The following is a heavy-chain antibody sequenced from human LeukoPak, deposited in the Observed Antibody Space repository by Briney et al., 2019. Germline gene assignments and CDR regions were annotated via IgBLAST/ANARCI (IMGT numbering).Heavy chain of an antibody. CDR1: GFTVSSKY. J-gene: IGHJ4*02. D-gene: IGHD1-26*01. CDR2: IYDGGGA. Sequence: HPGGSLRLSCAATGFTVSSKYMNWVRQAPGKGLEWLSVIYDGGGANYADSVKARFTISRDNSKNTLYIQMDSLRAEDTAVYYCARLATSTGSYVDYWGQGTLVTVSS. V-gene: IGHV3-53*01. CDR3: ARLATSTGSYVDY.